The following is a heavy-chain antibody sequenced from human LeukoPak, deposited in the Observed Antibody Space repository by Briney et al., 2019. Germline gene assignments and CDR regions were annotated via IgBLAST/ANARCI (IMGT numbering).Heavy chain of an antibody. CDR1: GFTFSSYG. V-gene: IGHV3-33*01. CDR3: ARDKGPYYFDQ. Sequence: GGSLRLSCAASGFTFSSYGMHWVRQAPGKGMEWVAVIWNDGSQKYFADSVKGRFTISRDNSKNTLYLQMNSLRAEDTAVYYCARDKGPYYFDQWGQGTLLTVSS. CDR2: IWNDGSQK. J-gene: IGHJ4*02.